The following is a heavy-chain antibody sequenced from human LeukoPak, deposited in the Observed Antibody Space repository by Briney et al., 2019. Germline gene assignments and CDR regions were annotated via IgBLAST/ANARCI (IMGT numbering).Heavy chain of an antibody. V-gene: IGHV1-69*13. CDR2: IIPIFGTA. D-gene: IGHD3-3*01. Sequence: ASVKASCKASGGTFSSYAISWVLQAPGQGLEWMGGIIPIFGTANYAQKFQGRVTITADEYTSTAYMELSSLRSEDTAVYYCARDRITIFGVARYNWFDPWGQGTLVTVSS. J-gene: IGHJ5*02. CDR1: GGTFSSYA. CDR3: ARDRITIFGVARYNWFDP.